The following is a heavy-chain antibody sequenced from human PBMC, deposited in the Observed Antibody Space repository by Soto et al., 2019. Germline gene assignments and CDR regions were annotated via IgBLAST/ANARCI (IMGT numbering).Heavy chain of an antibody. CDR2: IYYSGST. CDR1: GGSISSSSYY. V-gene: IGHV4-39*01. CDR3: ARSAKWFGEHSKT. Sequence: QLQLQESGPGLVKPSETLSLTCTVSGGSISSSSYYWGWIRQPPGKGLEWIGSIYYSGSTYYNPSLKSRVTISVDTSKNQFSLKLSSVTAADTAVYYCARSAKWFGEHSKTWGQGTLVTVSS. D-gene: IGHD3-10*01. J-gene: IGHJ5*02.